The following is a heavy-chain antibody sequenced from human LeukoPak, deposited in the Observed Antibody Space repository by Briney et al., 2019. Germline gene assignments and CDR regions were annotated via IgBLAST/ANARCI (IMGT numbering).Heavy chain of an antibody. CDR1: GYTFTCYY. CDR3: ARDRGGGYSYGYGY. D-gene: IGHD5-18*01. CDR2: INPNSGGT. Sequence: GASVKVSCKASGYTFTCYYMHWVRQAPGQGLEWMGWINPNSGGTNYVQKFQGRVTMTRDTSISTAYMELSRLRSDDTAVYYCARDRGGGYSYGYGYWGQGTLVTVSS. V-gene: IGHV1-2*02. J-gene: IGHJ4*02.